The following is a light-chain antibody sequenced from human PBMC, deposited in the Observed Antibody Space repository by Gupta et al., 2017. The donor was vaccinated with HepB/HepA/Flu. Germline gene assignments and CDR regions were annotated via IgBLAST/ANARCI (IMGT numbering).Light chain of an antibody. J-gene: IGKJ1*01. Sequence: DIQLTQSPSSLSASVGDRVTITCRASQGVRTDLGWYQQKPGKAPKRLIYAASSLQSGVPSRFSGRGSGTEFTLTISSLQPEDFATYYCLQHYSDPWTFGQGTKVEI. CDR1: QGVRTD. CDR3: LQHYSDPWT. CDR2: AAS. V-gene: IGKV1-17*01.